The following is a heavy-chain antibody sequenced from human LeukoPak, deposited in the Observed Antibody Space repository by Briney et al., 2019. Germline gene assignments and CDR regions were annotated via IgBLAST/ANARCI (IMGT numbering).Heavy chain of an antibody. J-gene: IGHJ4*02. CDR1: GGSISSYY. CDR2: IYTSGST. V-gene: IGHV4-4*07. D-gene: IGHD3-9*01. CDR3: ARQDHQLRYLRPWYFDY. Sequence: SETLSLTCTVSGGSISSYYWNWIRQPAGRGLEWIGRIYTSGSTNYSASINYNPSLKTRVTMSVDTSKNQFSLNLSSVTAADTAVYYCARQDHQLRYLRPWYFDYWGQGTLVTVSS.